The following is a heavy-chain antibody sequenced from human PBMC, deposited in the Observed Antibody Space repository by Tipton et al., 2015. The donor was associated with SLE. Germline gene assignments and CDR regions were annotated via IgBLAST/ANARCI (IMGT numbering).Heavy chain of an antibody. V-gene: IGHV4-39*07. CDR3: SRGGGHDAFDI. CDR1: GGSISSSSYY. CDR2: NYYSGST. J-gene: IGHJ3*02. D-gene: IGHD4-23*01. Sequence: TLSLTCTVSGGSISSSSYYWGWIRQPPGKGLEWIGSNYYSGSTYYNPSLKSRVTISVDTSKNQFSLKLSSVTAADTAVYYCSRGGGHDAFDILGQGTMVTVSS.